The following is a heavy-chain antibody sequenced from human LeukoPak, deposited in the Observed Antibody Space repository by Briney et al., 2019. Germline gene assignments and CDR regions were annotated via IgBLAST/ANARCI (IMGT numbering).Heavy chain of an antibody. CDR3: ARGYSNVDY. Sequence: PSETLSLTCAVYGGSFSGYYWSWIRQPPGKGLEWIGEINHSGSTNYNPSLKSRVTISVDTSKNQFSLKLSSVTAADTAVYYCARGYSNVDYWGQGTLVTVSS. V-gene: IGHV4-34*01. CDR1: GGSFSGYY. J-gene: IGHJ4*02. CDR2: INHSGST. D-gene: IGHD4-11*01.